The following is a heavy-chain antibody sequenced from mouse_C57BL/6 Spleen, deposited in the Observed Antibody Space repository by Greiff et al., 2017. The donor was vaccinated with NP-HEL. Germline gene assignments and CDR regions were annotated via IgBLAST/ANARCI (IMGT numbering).Heavy chain of an antibody. Sequence: QVQLQQPGAELVKPGASVKLSCKASGYTFTSYWMHWVKQRPGQGLEWIGMIHPNSGSTNYNEKFKSKATLTVDKSSSTAYMQLSSLTSEDSAVYYCAVHYYGSSSAFAYWGQGTLVTVSA. J-gene: IGHJ3*01. CDR3: AVHYYGSSSAFAY. CDR2: IHPNSGST. V-gene: IGHV1-64*01. D-gene: IGHD1-1*01. CDR1: GYTFTSYW.